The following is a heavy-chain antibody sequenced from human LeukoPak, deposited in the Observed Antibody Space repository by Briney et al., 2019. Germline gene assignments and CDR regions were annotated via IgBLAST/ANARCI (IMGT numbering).Heavy chain of an antibody. CDR3: VKSTVTNYFDD. D-gene: IGHD4-17*01. CDR2: VSRSGSTT. J-gene: IGHJ4*02. V-gene: IGHV3-48*03. Sequence: PGGSLRLSCAASGFSFSSFEMNWVRQAPGKGLEWVSYVSRSGSTTYYADSVKGRFTISRDNAKNSLYLQMNSLRSEDTAVYYCVKSTVTNYFDDGGQGTLVTVSS. CDR1: GFSFSSFE.